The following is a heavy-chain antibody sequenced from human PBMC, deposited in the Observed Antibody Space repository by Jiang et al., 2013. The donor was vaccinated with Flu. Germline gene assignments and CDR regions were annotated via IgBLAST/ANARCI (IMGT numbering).Heavy chain of an antibody. J-gene: IGHJ5*02. Sequence: LLKPSETLSLTCDVYDGSFSFYYWTWIRQPPGKGLEWIGEINQSGSTNYNPSLKSRVTMSVDRSKNQFSLKLTSVTAADTAVYYCARLPSYANWFDPWGPGALVTVSS. CDR1: DGSFSFYY. CDR3: ARLPSYANWFDP. D-gene: IGHD2-8*01. CDR2: INQSGST. V-gene: IGHV4-34*01.